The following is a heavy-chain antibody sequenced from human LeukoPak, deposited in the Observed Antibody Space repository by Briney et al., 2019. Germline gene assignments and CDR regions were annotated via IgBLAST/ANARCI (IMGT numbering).Heavy chain of an antibody. J-gene: IGHJ3*02. V-gene: IGHV3-33*01. CDR2: ICYDGSNK. CDR1: GFTFSSYG. CDR3: ARDFAAYDSSGYYSPYAFDI. Sequence: GGSLRLSCAASGFTFSSYGMRWVRQAPGKGVEGVAVICYDGSNKYYADSVKGRFTISRDNSKNTLYLQMNSLRAEDTAVYYCARDFAAYDSSGYYSPYAFDIWGQGTMVTVSS. D-gene: IGHD3-22*01.